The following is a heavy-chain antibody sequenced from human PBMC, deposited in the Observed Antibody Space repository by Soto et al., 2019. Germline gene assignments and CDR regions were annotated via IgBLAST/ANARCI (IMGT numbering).Heavy chain of an antibody. J-gene: IGHJ6*02. CDR2: ISAYNGNI. V-gene: IGHV1-18*01. CDR1: GYTFTSYG. CDR3: ARDQLIQGLFYDFWSGYLYYYYYGMDV. Sequence: ASVKVSCKASGYTFTSYGISWVRQAPGQGLEWMGWISAYNGNINYAQKLQGRVTMTTDTSTSTAYMELRSLRSEDTAVYYCARDQLIQGLFYDFWSGYLYYYYYGMDVWGQGTTVTVSS. D-gene: IGHD3-3*01.